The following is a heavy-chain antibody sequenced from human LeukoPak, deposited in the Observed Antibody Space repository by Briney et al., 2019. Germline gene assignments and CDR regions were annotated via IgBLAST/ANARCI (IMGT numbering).Heavy chain of an antibody. CDR3: AILSSGWYYFDY. D-gene: IGHD6-19*01. J-gene: IGHJ4*02. CDR2: IYPGDSDT. CDR1: GYSFINYW. Sequence: PGESLKISCKGSGYSFINYWIGWVRQMPGKGLEWMAIIYPGDSDTKYSPSFQGQVTISADESITTAYLQWSSLKASDTAMYYCAILSSGWYYFDYWGQGTLVTVSS. V-gene: IGHV5-51*01.